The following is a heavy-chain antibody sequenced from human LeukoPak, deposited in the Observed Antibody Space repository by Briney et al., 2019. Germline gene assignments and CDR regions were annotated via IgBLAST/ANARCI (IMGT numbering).Heavy chain of an antibody. Sequence: GASVKVSCKASGGTFSSYAISWVRQAPGQGLEWMGGIIPIFGTANYAQKFQGRVTITADESTSTAYMELSSLRSEDTAVYYCAKASKGVTTVWVDYWGQGTLVTVSS. J-gene: IGHJ4*02. CDR3: AKASKGVTTVWVDY. D-gene: IGHD4-17*01. CDR1: GGTFSSYA. CDR2: IIPIFGTA. V-gene: IGHV1-69*13.